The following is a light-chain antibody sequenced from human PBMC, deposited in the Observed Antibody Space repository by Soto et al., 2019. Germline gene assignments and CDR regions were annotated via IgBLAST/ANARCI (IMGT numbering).Light chain of an antibody. CDR1: SSDVGNYNY. CDR2: EVN. V-gene: IGLV2-8*01. CDR3: SSYAGSNKV. Sequence: QYALTQPPSASGSPGQSVTISCTGTSSDVGNYNYVSWYQQYPGKVPKLMIYEVNKRPSGVPDRFSGSKSGNTASLTVSGLQAEDEADYYCSSYAGSNKVFGGGTKLTVL. J-gene: IGLJ3*02.